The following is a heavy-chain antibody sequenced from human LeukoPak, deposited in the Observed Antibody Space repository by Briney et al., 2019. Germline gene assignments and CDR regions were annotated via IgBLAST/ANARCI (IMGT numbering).Heavy chain of an antibody. Sequence: GGSLRLSCAASGFTFSTYAFHWVRQAPGKGPEWVAVISSDGSKKYYADSVKGRFTISRDNSKNTLYLHMNSLRPEDTAVYYCARDLLVVGYGAITWYFDLWGRGTLVTVSS. V-gene: IGHV3-30*04. D-gene: IGHD4/OR15-4a*01. J-gene: IGHJ2*01. CDR1: GFTFSTYA. CDR3: ARDLLVVGYGAITWYFDL. CDR2: ISSDGSKK.